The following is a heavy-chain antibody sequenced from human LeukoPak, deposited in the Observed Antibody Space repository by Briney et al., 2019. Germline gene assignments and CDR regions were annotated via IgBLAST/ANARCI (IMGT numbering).Heavy chain of an antibody. CDR1: GYTLTELS. Sequence: ASVKVSCKVSGYTLTELSMHWVRQAPGKGLEWMGGFDPEDGETIYAQKFQGRVTMTEDTSTDTAYMELSSLRSEDTAVYYCARGGYFDWLPHSLYGMWGQGTLVTVSS. V-gene: IGHV1-24*01. D-gene: IGHD3-9*01. CDR2: FDPEDGET. J-gene: IGHJ4*02. CDR3: ARGGYFDWLPHSLYGM.